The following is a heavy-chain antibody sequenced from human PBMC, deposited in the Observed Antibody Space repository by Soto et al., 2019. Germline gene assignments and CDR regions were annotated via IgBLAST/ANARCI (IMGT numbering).Heavy chain of an antibody. CDR1: GGSISSSNW. Sequence: PSETLSLTCAVSGGSISSSNWWSWVRQPPGKGLEWIGEIYHSGSTNHNPSLKSRVTISVDKSKNQFSLKLSSVTAADTAVYYCARRDCSGGSCYPPLPNYFDYWGQGTLVTVSS. CDR3: ARRDCSGGSCYPPLPNYFDY. CDR2: IYHSGST. D-gene: IGHD2-15*01. J-gene: IGHJ4*02. V-gene: IGHV4-4*02.